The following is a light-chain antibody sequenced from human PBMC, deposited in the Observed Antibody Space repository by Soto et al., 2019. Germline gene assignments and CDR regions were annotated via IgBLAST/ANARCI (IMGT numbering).Light chain of an antibody. CDR2: RNN. CDR1: SSNIGSAY. CDR3: AAWDDSVVV. Sequence: QTVVTQPPAASGTPGQTVTISCSGSSSNIGSAYIYWYQHLPGTAPKLLIYRNNQRPSGVPDRFSASKSGTSASLAISGLRSEDDADYYCAAWDDSVVVFGGGTKVTVL. J-gene: IGLJ2*01. V-gene: IGLV1-47*01.